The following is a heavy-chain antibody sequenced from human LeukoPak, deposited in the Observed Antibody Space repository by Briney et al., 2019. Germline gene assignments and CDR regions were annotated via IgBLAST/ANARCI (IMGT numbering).Heavy chain of an antibody. CDR2: ISAYNGNT. Sequence: GDTVKVTCKASGYTFTSYGISWVRQAPGQGLEWMGWISAYNGNTNYAQKLQGRVTMTTDTSTSTAYMELRSLRSDVTAVYYCARDNYYYGMDVWGQGTPVTVSS. CDR3: ARDNYYYGMDV. CDR1: GYTFTSYG. J-gene: IGHJ6*02. V-gene: IGHV1-18*01.